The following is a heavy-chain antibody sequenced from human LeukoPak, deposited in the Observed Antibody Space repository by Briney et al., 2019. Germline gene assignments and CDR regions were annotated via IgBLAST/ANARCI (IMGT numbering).Heavy chain of an antibody. CDR1: GYSFTSYW. J-gene: IGHJ3*01. Sequence: HGESLKISCKGSGYSFTSYWIGWVRQMPGKGLEWMGIIYPGDSDTIYSPSFQGQVTISADKSVSTAYLQWSSLKASDTAMYYCARQGSGSNLSETDPFDLWGPGTMVTVSS. D-gene: IGHD1-26*01. V-gene: IGHV5-51*01. CDR2: IYPGDSDT. CDR3: ARQGSGSNLSETDPFDL.